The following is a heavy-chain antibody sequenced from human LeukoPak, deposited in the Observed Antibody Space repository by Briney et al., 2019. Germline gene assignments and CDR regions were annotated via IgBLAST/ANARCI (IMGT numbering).Heavy chain of an antibody. J-gene: IGHJ3*02. CDR1: GGSISSSSYY. D-gene: IGHD2-21*02. Sequence: SETLSLTCTVSGGSISSSSYYWGWIRQPPGKGLEWIGSIYYSGSTYYNPSLKSRVTISVDTSKNQFSLKLSSVTAADTAVYYCARQRGGGHWAFDIWGQGTMVTVSS. V-gene: IGHV4-39*01. CDR2: IYYSGST. CDR3: ARQRGGGHWAFDI.